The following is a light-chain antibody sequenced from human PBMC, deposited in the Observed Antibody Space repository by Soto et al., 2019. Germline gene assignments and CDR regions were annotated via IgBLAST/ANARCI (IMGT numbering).Light chain of an antibody. V-gene: IGKV3-20*01. CDR2: GAS. Sequence: EIVLTQSPGTLSLSPGERATLSCRASQGVSSSYLAWYQHKPGQAPRLLISGASTRATGIPDRFSGSGSGTDFTLTISRLEPEDFAVYYCQQYDNSRRTFGQGTKLEIK. CDR3: QQYDNSRRT. J-gene: IGKJ2*01. CDR1: QGVSSSY.